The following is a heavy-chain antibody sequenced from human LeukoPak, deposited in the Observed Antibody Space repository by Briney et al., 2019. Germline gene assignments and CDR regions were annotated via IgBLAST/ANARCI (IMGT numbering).Heavy chain of an antibody. CDR1: GFTLSNAW. CDR3: TTETAGPDVGELFFDY. V-gene: IGHV3-15*01. CDR2: IKSKTDGGTT. D-gene: IGHD3-10*01. J-gene: IGHJ4*02. Sequence: PGGSLRLSCAASGFTLSNAWMSWVRQAPGKGLEWVGRIKSKTDGGTTDYAAPVKGRFTISRDDSKNTLYLQMNSLKTEDTAVYYCTTETAGPDVGELFFDYWGQGTLVTVSS.